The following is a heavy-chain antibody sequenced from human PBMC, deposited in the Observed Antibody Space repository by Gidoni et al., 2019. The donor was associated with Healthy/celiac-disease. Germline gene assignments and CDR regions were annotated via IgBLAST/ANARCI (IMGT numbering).Heavy chain of an antibody. Sequence: QVQLQQWGAGLLKPSETLSLTCAVYGGSFSGYYWSWIRQPPGKGLEWIGEINHSGSTNYNPSLKIRVTISVDTSKNQFSLKLSSVTAADTAVYYCASSSVMVNDAFDIWGQGTMVTVSS. J-gene: IGHJ3*02. D-gene: IGHD2-15*01. CDR3: ASSSVMVNDAFDI. V-gene: IGHV4-34*01. CDR2: INHSGST. CDR1: GGSFSGYY.